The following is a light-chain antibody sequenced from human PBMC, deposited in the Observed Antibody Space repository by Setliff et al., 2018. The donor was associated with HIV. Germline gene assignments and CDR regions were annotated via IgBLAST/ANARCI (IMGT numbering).Light chain of an antibody. CDR2: NNN. V-gene: IGLV1-44*01. J-gene: IGLJ3*02. CDR1: SSNIGSNT. CDR3: AAWDDSLNGLWV. Sequence: QSALAQPPSASGTPGQRVTISCSGSSSNIGSNTVNWYQQLPGPAPKLLIFNNNQRPSGVPDRFSGSKSGTSASLAISGLQSEDEADYYCAAWDDSLNGLWVFGGGTQLTVL.